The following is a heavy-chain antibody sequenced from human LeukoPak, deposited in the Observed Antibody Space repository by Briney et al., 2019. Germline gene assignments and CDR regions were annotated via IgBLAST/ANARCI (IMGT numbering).Heavy chain of an antibody. V-gene: IGHV3-21*01. CDR2: ISSGSTYI. Sequence: GGSLRLSCAASGFTFSNYAMNWVRQAPGKGLEWVSSISSGSTYIYYADSVKGRFTISRDNAKNSLYLQMNSLRAEDTAVYYCLAGRGDYGEFDYWGQGTLVTVSS. CDR1: GFTFSNYA. D-gene: IGHD4-17*01. CDR3: LAGRGDYGEFDY. J-gene: IGHJ4*02.